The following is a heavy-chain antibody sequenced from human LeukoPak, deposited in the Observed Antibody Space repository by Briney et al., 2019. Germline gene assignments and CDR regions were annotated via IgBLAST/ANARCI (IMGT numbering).Heavy chain of an antibody. V-gene: IGHV3-74*01. CDR1: GFTFSSYA. J-gene: IGHJ4*02. CDR3: ARERKSSTSMDY. D-gene: IGHD2-2*01. Sequence: GGSLRLSCAASGFTFSSYAMSWVRQAPGKGLVWVSRINTDGSTITYADSVKGRFTISRDNAKNTLYLQMNSLRAEDTAVYFCARERKSSTSMDYWGQGTLVTVSS. CDR2: INTDGSTI.